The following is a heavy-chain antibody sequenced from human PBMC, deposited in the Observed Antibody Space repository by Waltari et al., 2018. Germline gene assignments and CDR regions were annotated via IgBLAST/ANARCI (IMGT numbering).Heavy chain of an antibody. CDR1: GGSISSSSYY. D-gene: IGHD3-16*02. CDR2: ISYSVST. CDR3: ARHNYDYVWGSYRLDAFDI. Sequence: QLQLQESGPGLVKPSETLSLTCTVSGGSISSSSYYWGWIRQPPGKGLEWIGSISYSVSTYYNPSLKSRVTISVDTSKNQFSRKLSSVTAADTAVYYCARHNYDYVWGSYRLDAFDIWGQGTMVTVSS. J-gene: IGHJ3*02. V-gene: IGHV4-39*01.